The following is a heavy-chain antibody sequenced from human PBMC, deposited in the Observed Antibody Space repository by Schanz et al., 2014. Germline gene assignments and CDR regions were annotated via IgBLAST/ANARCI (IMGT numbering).Heavy chain of an antibody. V-gene: IGHV3-23*04. CDR2: ISGGGGTT. CDR1: GFNFSDYA. D-gene: IGHD6-13*01. CDR3: ARGLIAAAGGAFDY. J-gene: IGHJ4*02. Sequence: EEQLVESGGGLVQPGGSLRLSCAASGFNFSDYAMCWVRQAPGKGLEWVSAISGGGGTTYYTDSVRGRFTMSRDNSKNTLYLQMNSLRAGDAAVYYCARGLIAAAGGAFDYWGQGTLVAVSA.